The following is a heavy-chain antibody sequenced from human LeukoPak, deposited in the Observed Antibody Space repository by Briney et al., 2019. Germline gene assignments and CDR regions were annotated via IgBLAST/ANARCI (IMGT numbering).Heavy chain of an antibody. J-gene: IGHJ4*02. V-gene: IGHV1-18*01. CDR3: ARSGITIFGVTRAQHFDY. CDR1: GYTFTSYG. Sequence: ASVKVSCKASGYTFTSYGISWVRQAPGQGLEWMGWISAYNGNTNYAQKLQGRVTMTTDTSTSTAYMELRSLRSDDTAVYYCARSGITIFGVTRAQHFDYWGQGTLVTVSS. CDR2: ISAYNGNT. D-gene: IGHD3-3*01.